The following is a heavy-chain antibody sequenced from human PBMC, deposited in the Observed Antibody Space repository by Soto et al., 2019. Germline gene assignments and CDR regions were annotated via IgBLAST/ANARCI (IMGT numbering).Heavy chain of an antibody. Sequence: QLQLQESGPGLVKPSETLSLTCTVSGGSISSSSYYWGWIRQPPGKGLEWIGSIYYSGSTYYHPSLKSRVTISVDTSKNQFSLKLSSVTAADTAVYYCARRGSGSYHDYWGQGTLVTVSS. CDR1: GGSISSSSYY. CDR2: IYYSGST. J-gene: IGHJ4*02. CDR3: ARRGSGSYHDY. V-gene: IGHV4-39*01. D-gene: IGHD3-10*01.